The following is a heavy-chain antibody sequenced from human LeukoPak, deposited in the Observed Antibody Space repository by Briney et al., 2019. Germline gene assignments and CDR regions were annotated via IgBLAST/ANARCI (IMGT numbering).Heavy chain of an antibody. J-gene: IGHJ6*02. CDR2: IWYDGSNT. V-gene: IGHV3-30*02. Sequence: GGSLRLSCAASGFTFSSYGMHWVRQAPGKGLEWVAVIWYDGSNTYYADSVKGRFTISRDNSENTLYLQMSSLRAEDTAVYYCATNRYSGSLPSYYYYGMDVWGQGTTVTVSS. CDR3: ATNRYSGSLPSYYYYGMDV. CDR1: GFTFSSYG. D-gene: IGHD3-10*01.